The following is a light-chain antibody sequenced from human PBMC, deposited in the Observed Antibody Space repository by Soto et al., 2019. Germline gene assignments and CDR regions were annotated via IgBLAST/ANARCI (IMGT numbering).Light chain of an antibody. CDR2: DAS. CDR1: QSVSSY. CDR3: QQRSNWPST. J-gene: IGKJ4*01. V-gene: IGKV3-11*01. Sequence: EIVLTQSPATLSLSPGNRATLSCRASQSVSSYLAWYQQKPGQAPRLLIYDASNRATGIPARFSGSGSGTDFPLTITSLEPEDSAVYYCQQRSNWPSTFGGGTKVEIK.